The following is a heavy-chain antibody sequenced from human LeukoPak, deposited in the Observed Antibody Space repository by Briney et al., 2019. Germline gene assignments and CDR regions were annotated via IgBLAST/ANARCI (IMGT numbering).Heavy chain of an antibody. V-gene: IGHV3-30*18. CDR2: ISYDGSNK. CDR3: AKAALWFGELLSPGGRDHFDY. J-gene: IGHJ4*02. CDR1: GFTFSSYG. D-gene: IGHD3-10*01. Sequence: PGGSLRLSRAASGFTFSSYGMHWVRQAPGKGLEWVAVISYDGSNKYYADSVKGRFTISRDNSKNTLYLQMNSLRAEDTAVYYCAKAALWFGELLSPGGRDHFDYWGQG.